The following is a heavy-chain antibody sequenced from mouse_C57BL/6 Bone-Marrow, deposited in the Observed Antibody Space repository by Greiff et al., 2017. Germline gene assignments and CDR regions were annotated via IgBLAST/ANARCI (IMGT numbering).Heavy chain of an antibody. V-gene: IGHV8-8*01. J-gene: IGHJ4*01. CDR2: IWWDDDK. Sequence: QVTLKVCGPGILQPSQTLSLTCSFSGFSLSTFGMGVGWLRQPSGKGLEWLAHIWWDDDKYYNPALKSRPTISKDTSNNQVFLKIANVDTADTATYYGAGRGCGSSRYYAMDYWGQGTSVTVSS. CDR3: AGRGCGSSRYYAMDY. CDR1: GFSLSTFGMG. D-gene: IGHD1-1*01.